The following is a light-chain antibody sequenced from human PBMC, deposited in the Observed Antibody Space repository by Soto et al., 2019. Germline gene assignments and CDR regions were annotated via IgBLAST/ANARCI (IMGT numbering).Light chain of an antibody. V-gene: IGLV1-40*01. CDR3: QSYDSSLRGVV. CDR1: SSNIGAPYD. J-gene: IGLJ2*01. Sequence: QSVLTQPPSVSGAPGQRVTISCTGSSSNIGAPYDVHWYQQLPGTAPKLLIYGNSNRPSGVPDRFSGSKSGTSASLAITGLQAEDEADYYCQSYDSSLRGVVFGGGTKLTVL. CDR2: GNS.